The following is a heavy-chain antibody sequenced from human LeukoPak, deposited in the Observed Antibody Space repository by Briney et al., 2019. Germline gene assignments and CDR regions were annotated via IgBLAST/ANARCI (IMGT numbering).Heavy chain of an antibody. D-gene: IGHD6-6*01. Sequence: EASVKVYCKASGYTFTSYAMHWVRQAPGQRLEWMGWINAGNGNTKYSQKFQGRVTITRDTSASTAYMELSSLRSEDTAVYYCARAGSSSYNWFDPWGQGTLVTVSS. CDR3: ARAGSSSYNWFDP. CDR2: INAGNGNT. CDR1: GYTFTSYA. J-gene: IGHJ5*02. V-gene: IGHV1-3*01.